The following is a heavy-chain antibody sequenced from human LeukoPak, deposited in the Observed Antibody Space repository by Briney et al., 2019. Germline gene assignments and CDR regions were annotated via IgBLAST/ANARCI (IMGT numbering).Heavy chain of an antibody. D-gene: IGHD2/OR15-2a*01. J-gene: IGHJ4*02. V-gene: IGHV3-48*01. CDR2: ISSSSGTI. CDR3: ARGRTTFYSDY. CDR1: GFTFSSYS. Sequence: GGSLRLSCAASGFTFSSYSMNWVRQAPGKGLEWVSYISSSSGTIYYADSVKGRFTISRDNAKNSLYLQMNSLRAEDTAVYYGARGRTTFYSDYWGQGPLATVPS.